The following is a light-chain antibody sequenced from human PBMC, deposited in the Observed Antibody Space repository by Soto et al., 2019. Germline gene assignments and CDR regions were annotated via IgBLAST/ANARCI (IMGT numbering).Light chain of an antibody. CDR3: QQSYTALYT. CDR1: RSINTF. V-gene: IGKV1-39*01. J-gene: IGKJ2*01. CDR2: AAS. Sequence: DVQMTQSPSSLSASVGDRVTIACRASRSINTFLNWYQHKPGKAPNLLVSAASTLQIGVPSRFSGSGSATHFTLTINSLQPEDFATYYCQQSYTALYTFGQGTELKIK.